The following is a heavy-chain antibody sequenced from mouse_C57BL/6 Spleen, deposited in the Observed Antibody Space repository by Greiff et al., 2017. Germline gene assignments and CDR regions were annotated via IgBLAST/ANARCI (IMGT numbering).Heavy chain of an antibody. D-gene: IGHD1-1*01. CDR3: ARPHITTVVEGFAY. CDR2: IHPNSGST. J-gene: IGHJ3*01. Sequence: VQLQQPGAELVKPGASVKLSCKASGYTFTSYWMHWVKQRPGQGLEWIGMIHPNSGSTNYNGKFKGKATLTADKSSSTAYMQLSSLTSEDSAVYFCARPHITTVVEGFAYWGQGTLVTVSA. V-gene: IGHV1-64*01. CDR1: GYTFTSYW.